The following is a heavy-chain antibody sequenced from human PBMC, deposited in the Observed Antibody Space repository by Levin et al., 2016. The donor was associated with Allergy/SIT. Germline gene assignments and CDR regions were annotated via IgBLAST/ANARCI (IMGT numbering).Heavy chain of an antibody. CDR3: ARDYDRSGNFDY. D-gene: IGHD3-22*01. CDR1: GFTFSSYA. CDR2: ISYDGSNK. J-gene: IGHJ4*02. Sequence: GESLKISCAASGFTFSSYAMHWVRQAPGKGLEWVAVISYDGSNKYYADSVKGRFTISRDNAKNSLYLQMNSLRDEDTAVYYCARDYDRSGNFDYWGQGTLVTVSS. V-gene: IGHV3-30*04.